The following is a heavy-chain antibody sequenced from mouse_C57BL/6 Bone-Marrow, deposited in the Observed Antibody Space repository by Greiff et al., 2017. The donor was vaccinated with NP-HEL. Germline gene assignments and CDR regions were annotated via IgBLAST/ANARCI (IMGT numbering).Heavy chain of an antibody. Sequence: EVQRVESGAELVRPGASVKLSCTASGFNIKDDYMHWVKQRPEQGLEWIGWIDPENGDTEYASKFQGKATITADTSSNTAYLQLSSLTSEDTAVYYCTTWYGNYNWGQGTTLTVSS. CDR1: GFNIKDDY. V-gene: IGHV14-4*01. D-gene: IGHD2-10*02. CDR2: IDPENGDT. J-gene: IGHJ2*01. CDR3: TTWYGNYN.